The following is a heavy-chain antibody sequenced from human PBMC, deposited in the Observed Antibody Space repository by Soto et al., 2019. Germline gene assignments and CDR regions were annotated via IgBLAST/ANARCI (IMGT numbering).Heavy chain of an antibody. CDR3: ARGGEDGGYYDSTSTFDY. V-gene: IGHV4-59*01. CDR2: IYYSGST. Sequence: SETLSLTSTVSGGSISSYYWSWLRQPPGKGLEWIGYIYYSGSTNYNPSLKSRVTISVDTSKNQFSLKLSSVTAADTAVYYCARGGEDGGYYDSTSTFDYWGQGTLVTVSS. CDR1: GGSISSYY. J-gene: IGHJ4*02. D-gene: IGHD3-22*01.